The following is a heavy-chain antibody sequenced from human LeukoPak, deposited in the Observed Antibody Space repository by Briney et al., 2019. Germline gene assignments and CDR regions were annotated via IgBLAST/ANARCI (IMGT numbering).Heavy chain of an antibody. Sequence: PGGSLRLSCAASGFTFSDAWMNWVRQAPAKGLEWVGRIKRKTDGGTTDFAAPVKGRFTISRDDSKNTLYLQMNSLKTEDTAVYYCTTGNWGPYWGQGTLVTVSS. CDR1: GFTFSDAW. V-gene: IGHV3-15*07. CDR3: TTGNWGPY. D-gene: IGHD7-27*01. J-gene: IGHJ4*02. CDR2: IKRKTDGGTT.